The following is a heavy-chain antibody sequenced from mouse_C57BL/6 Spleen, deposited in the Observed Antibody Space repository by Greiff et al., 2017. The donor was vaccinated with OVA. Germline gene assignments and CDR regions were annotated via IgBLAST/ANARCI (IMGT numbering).Heavy chain of an antibody. V-gene: IGHV1-15*01. CDR1: GYTFTDYE. Sequence: VQLVESGAELVRPGASVTLSCKASGYTFTDYEMHWVKQTPVHGLEWIGAIDPETGGTAYNQKFKGKAILTADKSSSTAYMELRSLTSEDSAVYYCTRSTGTLDYWGQGTTLTVSS. D-gene: IGHD4-1*01. J-gene: IGHJ2*01. CDR2: IDPETGGT. CDR3: TRSTGTLDY.